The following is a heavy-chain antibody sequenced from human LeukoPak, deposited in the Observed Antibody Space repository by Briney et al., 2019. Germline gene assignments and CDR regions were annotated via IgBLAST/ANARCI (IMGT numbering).Heavy chain of an antibody. CDR3: ARVSYGYYWFDP. J-gene: IGHJ5*02. D-gene: IGHD5-18*01. CDR2: ISAYNGNT. V-gene: IGHV1-18*04. CDR1: GYTFTGYY. Sequence: ASVKVACKASGYTFTGYYMHWVRQAPGQGLEWMGWISAYNGNTNYAQKLQGRVTMTTDTSTSTAYMELRSLRSDDTAVYYCARVSYGYYWFDPWGQGTLVTVSS.